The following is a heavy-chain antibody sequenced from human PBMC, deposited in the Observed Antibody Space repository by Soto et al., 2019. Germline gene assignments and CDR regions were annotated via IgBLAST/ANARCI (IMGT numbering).Heavy chain of an antibody. V-gene: IGHV3-48*02. CDR3: ARAKPSPEWLRLNCFDY. CDR1: GFTFSSYS. D-gene: IGHD5-12*01. CDR2: ISSSSDTI. J-gene: IGHJ4*02. Sequence: EVQLVESGGGLVQPGGSLRLSCAASGFTFSSYSMNWVRQAPGKGLEWVSFISSSSDTIYYADSVKGRFTISRDNAKNPQYLQMNSLRDEDTAVYYCARAKPSPEWLRLNCFDYSGPGPLVTVSS.